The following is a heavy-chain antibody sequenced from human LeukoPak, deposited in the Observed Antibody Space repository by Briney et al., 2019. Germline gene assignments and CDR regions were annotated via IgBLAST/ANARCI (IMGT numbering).Heavy chain of an antibody. CDR1: GGSISSSSYD. CDR2: IYYSGST. CDR3: ARDPYSGYGRFDY. D-gene: IGHD5-12*01. J-gene: IGHJ4*02. Sequence: PSETLSLTCTVSGGSISSSSYDWGWIRQPPGKGLESIGTIYYSGSTYYNPSLKSRVTISVDTSKNQFSLKLNSVTAADTAVYYCARDPYSGYGRFDYWGQGTLVTVSS. V-gene: IGHV4-39*07.